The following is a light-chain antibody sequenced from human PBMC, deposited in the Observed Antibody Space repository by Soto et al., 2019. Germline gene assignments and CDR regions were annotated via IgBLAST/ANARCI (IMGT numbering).Light chain of an antibody. J-gene: IGLJ1*01. V-gene: IGLV2-14*03. CDR1: SSDVGGYKY. Sequence: QSALTQPASVSGSPGQSITISCTGSSSDVGGYKYVSWYQHLPGKAPELMIYDVSNRPSGVSDRFSGSKSGNTASLTISGFQAEDEADYYCNSYTNSGTYVFGTGTKVTVL. CDR2: DVS. CDR3: NSYTNSGTYV.